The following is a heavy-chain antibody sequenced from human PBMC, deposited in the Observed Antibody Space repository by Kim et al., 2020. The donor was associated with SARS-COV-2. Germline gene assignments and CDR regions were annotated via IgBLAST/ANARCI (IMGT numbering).Heavy chain of an antibody. CDR2: IIPIFGTA. CDR1: GGTFSSYA. Sequence: SVKVSCKASGGTFSSYAISWVRQAPGQGLEWMGGIIPIFGTANYAQKFQGRVTITADESTSTAYMELSSLRSEDTAVYYCARVTYYYDSSGYFGYWGQGTLVTVSS. CDR3: ARVTYYYDSSGYFGY. V-gene: IGHV1-69*13. J-gene: IGHJ4*02. D-gene: IGHD3-22*01.